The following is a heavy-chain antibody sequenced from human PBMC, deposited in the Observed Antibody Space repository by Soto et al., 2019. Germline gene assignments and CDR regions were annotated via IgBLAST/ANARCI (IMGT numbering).Heavy chain of an antibody. V-gene: IGHV1-69*01. J-gene: IGHJ4*02. CDR1: GGSFSRHS. CDR3: ARGWGYDSSDYYYAY. D-gene: IGHD3-22*01. Sequence: QVPLVQSGAEVRKPGSSVKVSCKASGGSFSRHSISWVRQAPGQGLEWMGGITPMFGTANHAQKFQGRVTIVADESTSTAYMELSSLRYEDTAIYYCARGWGYDSSDYYYAYWGQGTLVIVSS. CDR2: ITPMFGTA.